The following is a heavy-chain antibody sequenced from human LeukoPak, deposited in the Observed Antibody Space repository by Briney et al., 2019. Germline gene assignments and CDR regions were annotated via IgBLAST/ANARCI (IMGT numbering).Heavy chain of an antibody. CDR1: GFTFSSYA. V-gene: IGHV3-30-3*01. CDR3: ARDVPRRAMIVVVIKRGNDAFDI. J-gene: IGHJ3*02. D-gene: IGHD3-22*01. Sequence: PGGSLRLSCAASGFTFSSYAMHWVRQAPGKGLEWVAVISYDGSNKYYADSVKGRFTISRDNSKNTLYLQMNSLRAEDTAVYYCARDVPRRAMIVVVIKRGNDAFDIWGQGTMVTVSS. CDR2: ISYDGSNK.